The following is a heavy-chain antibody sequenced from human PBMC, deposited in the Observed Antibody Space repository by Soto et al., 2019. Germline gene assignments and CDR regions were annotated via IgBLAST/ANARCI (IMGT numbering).Heavy chain of an antibody. Sequence: GSLRLSCXASGFNFNVYSMNWVRQAPGKGLEWISSISSSSNYIHYRDSVRGRFTISRDNAKNSLYLQLDSLRVEDTAVYFCVRDRGSEVFDSWGQGTLVTVSS. CDR2: ISSSSNYI. J-gene: IGHJ5*01. V-gene: IGHV3-21*01. CDR1: GFNFNVYS. D-gene: IGHD5-12*01. CDR3: VRDRGSEVFDS.